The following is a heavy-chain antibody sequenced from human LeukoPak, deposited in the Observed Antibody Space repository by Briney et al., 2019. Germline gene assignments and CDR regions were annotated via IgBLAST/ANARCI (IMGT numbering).Heavy chain of an antibody. CDR2: IYYSGCT. J-gene: IGHJ5*02. CDR3: ARRTSGYSSVWNWFHP. Sequence: SETLSLTCTVSGGFLSSYYWSWMRQPPGKGLEGIGYIYYSGCTNYNPSLKSRVTISVDTSKNQYPLKLTSVTAAYTAVYYCARRTSGYSSVWNWFHPLGQGTLVTVSS. CDR1: GGFLSSYY. D-gene: IGHD6-19*01. V-gene: IGHV4-59*08.